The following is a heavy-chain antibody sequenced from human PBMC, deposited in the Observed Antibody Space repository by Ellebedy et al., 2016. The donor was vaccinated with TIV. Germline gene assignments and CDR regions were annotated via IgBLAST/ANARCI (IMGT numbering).Heavy chain of an antibody. CDR3: ARARGQYLYGSGSYFTN. J-gene: IGHJ4*02. CDR2: IYHSGST. D-gene: IGHD3-10*01. CDR1: GYSISSGYY. V-gene: IGHV4-38-2*02. Sequence: MPSETLSLTCTVSGYSISSGYYWGWIRQPPGKGLDWIGSIYHSGSTYYNPSLKSRVTMSVDTPKNQFSLRLTSVTAADTAVYYCARARGQYLYGSGSYFTNWGQGEMVTVSS.